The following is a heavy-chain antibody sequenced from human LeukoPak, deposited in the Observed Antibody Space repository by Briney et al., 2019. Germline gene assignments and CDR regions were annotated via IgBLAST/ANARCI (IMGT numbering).Heavy chain of an antibody. CDR2: ISGSGGSS. J-gene: IGHJ3*02. CDR3: AKERGNGVRGAFDI. Sequence: GGSLRLSCAASGFTFSSYAMNWVRQAPGKGLEWVSVISGSGGSSYYADSVKGRFTMSRDNSKNTLYLQMNSLRAEDTAVYYCAKERGNGVRGAFDIWGQGTMVTVSS. D-gene: IGHD4-17*01. CDR1: GFTFSSYA. V-gene: IGHV3-23*01.